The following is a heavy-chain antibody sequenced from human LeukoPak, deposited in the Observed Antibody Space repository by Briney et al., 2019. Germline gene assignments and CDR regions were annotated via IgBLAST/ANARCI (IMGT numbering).Heavy chain of an antibody. V-gene: IGHV4-34*01. CDR2: INHSGST. CDR3: ARGTAAAGYDYYYYYYMDV. Sequence: PSGTLSLTCAVYGGSFSGYYWSWIRQPPGKGLEWIGEINHSGSTNYNPSLKSRVTISVDTSKNQFSLKLSSVTAADTAVYYCARGTAAAGYDYYYYYYMDVWGNGTTVTVSS. CDR1: GGSFSGYY. D-gene: IGHD6-13*01. J-gene: IGHJ6*03.